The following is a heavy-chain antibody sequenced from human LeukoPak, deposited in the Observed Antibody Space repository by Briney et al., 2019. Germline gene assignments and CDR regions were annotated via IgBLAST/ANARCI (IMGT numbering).Heavy chain of an antibody. J-gene: IGHJ6*02. CDR1: GFTFSSYW. CDR2: IKQDGSEK. CDR3: AAEIYYYYGMDV. V-gene: IGHV3-7*03. Sequence: GGSLRLSCAASGFTFSSYWMTWVRQAPGKGLEWVANIKQDGSEKYYEDSVKGRFTISRDNAKNSLYLQMNSLRAEDTAVYYCAAEIYYYYGMDVWGQGTTVTVSS.